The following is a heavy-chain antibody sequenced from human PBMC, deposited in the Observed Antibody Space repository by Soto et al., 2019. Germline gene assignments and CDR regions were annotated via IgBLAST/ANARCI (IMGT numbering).Heavy chain of an antibody. CDR2: IIPIFGTA. Sequence: ASVKVSCKASGGTFSSYAISWVRQAPGQGLEWMGGIIPIFGTANYAQKFQGRVTITADESTSTAYMELSSLRSEDTAVYYCARGDTRGTPVGYWGQGTLVTVSS. CDR3: ARGDTRGTPVGY. CDR1: GGTFSSYA. D-gene: IGHD5-18*01. J-gene: IGHJ4*02. V-gene: IGHV1-69*13.